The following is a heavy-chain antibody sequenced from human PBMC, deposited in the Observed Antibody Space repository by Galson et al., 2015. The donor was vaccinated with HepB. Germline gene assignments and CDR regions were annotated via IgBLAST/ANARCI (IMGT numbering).Heavy chain of an antibody. CDR2: ISAYNGNT. V-gene: IGHV1-18*01. Sequence: SVKVSCKASGYTFTSCGITWVRQAPGQGLEWMGWISAYNGNTYYAQKLRGRVTMTTDTSTSIAYMELRSLRSDDTAVYYCARDLGGLTVPATHYWGQGTLVTVSS. J-gene: IGHJ4*02. D-gene: IGHD6-19*01. CDR1: GYTFTSCG. CDR3: ARDLGGLTVPATHY.